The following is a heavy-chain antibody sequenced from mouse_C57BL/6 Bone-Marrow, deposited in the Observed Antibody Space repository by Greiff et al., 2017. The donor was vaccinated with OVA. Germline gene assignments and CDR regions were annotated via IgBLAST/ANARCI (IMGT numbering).Heavy chain of an antibody. V-gene: IGHV1-55*01. CDR3: ASETTVVPSYYAMDY. CDR2: IYPGSGST. Sequence: QVQLQQPGAELVKPGASVKMSCKASGYTFTSYWITWVKQRPGQGLEWIGDIYPGSGSTNYNEKFKSKATLTVDTSSSTAYMQLSSLTSEDSAVYYCASETTVVPSYYAMDYWGQGTSVTVSS. J-gene: IGHJ4*01. D-gene: IGHD1-1*01. CDR1: GYTFTSYW.